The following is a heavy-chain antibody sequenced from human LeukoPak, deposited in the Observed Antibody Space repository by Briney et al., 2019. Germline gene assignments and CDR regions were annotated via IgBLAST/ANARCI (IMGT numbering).Heavy chain of an antibody. V-gene: IGHV1-18*01. CDR1: GYTFTSYG. J-gene: IGHJ6*03. Sequence: GASVKVSCKASGYTFTSYGISWVRQAPGQRLEWMGWISAYNGNTNYAQKLQGRVTMTTDTSTSTAYMELRGLRSDDTAVYYCARGSGSSNYYYYYYMDVWGKGTTVTVSS. CDR2: ISAYNGNT. CDR3: ARGSGSSNYYYYYYMDV. D-gene: IGHD6-6*01.